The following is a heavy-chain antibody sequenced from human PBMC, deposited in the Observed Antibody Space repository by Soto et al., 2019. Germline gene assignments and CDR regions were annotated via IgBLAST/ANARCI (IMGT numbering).Heavy chain of an antibody. V-gene: IGHV4-59*08. J-gene: IGHJ4*02. Sequence: QVQLQESGPGLVKPSETLFLTCTVSGGSISYYYWSWIRQPPEKGLEWIGYIYYSGSTNYNPSLKSRVAISVDTSKNQISLELSSVTAADTAVYYCARRSYGSGRPNLDSWGQGTLVSVSS. CDR3: ARRSYGSGRPNLDS. CDR2: IYYSGST. D-gene: IGHD3-10*01. CDR1: GGSISYYY.